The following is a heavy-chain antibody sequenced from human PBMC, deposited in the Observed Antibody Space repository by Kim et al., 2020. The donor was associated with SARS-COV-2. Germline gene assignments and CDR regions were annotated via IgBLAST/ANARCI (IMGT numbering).Heavy chain of an antibody. CDR3: ARILGYCTNGVCHFDAFDI. CDR2: IYPGDSDT. D-gene: IGHD2-8*01. J-gene: IGHJ3*02. Sequence: GESLKISCKGSGYSFTSYWIGWVRQMPGKGLEWMGIIYPGDSDTRYSPSFQGQVTISADKSISTAYLQWSSLKASATAMYYCARILGYCTNGVCHFDAFDIWGQGTMVTVSS. CDR1: GYSFTSYW. V-gene: IGHV5-51*01.